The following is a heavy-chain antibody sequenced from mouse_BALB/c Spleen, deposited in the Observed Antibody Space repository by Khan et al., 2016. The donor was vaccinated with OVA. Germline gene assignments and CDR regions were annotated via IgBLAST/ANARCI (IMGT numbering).Heavy chain of an antibody. Sequence: VQLQESGPGLVAPSQSLSITCTVSGFSLSRYNIHWVRQPPGKGLEWLGMIWGGGGTDYNSTLKSRLSIIKDNSKNHAFLKMNSLQTDDTAMYVCARDYYRDDGYYAMDYWGQGTSVTVSS. D-gene: IGHD2-14*01. J-gene: IGHJ4*01. CDR1: GFSLSRYN. V-gene: IGHV2-6-4*01. CDR2: IWGGGGT. CDR3: ARDYYRDDGYYAMDY.